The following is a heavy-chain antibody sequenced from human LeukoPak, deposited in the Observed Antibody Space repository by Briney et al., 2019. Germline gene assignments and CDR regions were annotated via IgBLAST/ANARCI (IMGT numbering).Heavy chain of an antibody. CDR2: IYYSGGT. CDR1: GGSISSYY. CDR3: ARVQMVGSAPILWYYYYMDV. D-gene: IGHD2-8*01. V-gene: IGHV4-59*01. J-gene: IGHJ6*03. Sequence: SETLSLTCTVSGGSISSYYWSWIRQPPGKGLEWIGYIYYSGGTNYNPSLKSRVTISVDTSKNQFSLKLSSVTAADTAVYYCARVQMVGSAPILWYYYYMDVWGKGTTVTVSS.